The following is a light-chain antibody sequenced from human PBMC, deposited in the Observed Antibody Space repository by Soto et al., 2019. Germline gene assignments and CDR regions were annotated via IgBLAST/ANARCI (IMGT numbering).Light chain of an antibody. CDR2: DVS. CDR1: QNISTW. Sequence: IQMTQSPSTLSASVGDRVTITCRPSQNISTWLAWYQQKSGKAPKLLIYDVSTLESGVPSRFSGSGSGTEFSLTIRGLQPGDFATYYCQQYDSYRTFGQGTTV. J-gene: IGKJ1*01. CDR3: QQYDSYRT. V-gene: IGKV1-5*01.